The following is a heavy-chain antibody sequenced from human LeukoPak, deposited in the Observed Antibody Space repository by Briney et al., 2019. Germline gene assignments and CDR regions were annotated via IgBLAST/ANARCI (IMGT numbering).Heavy chain of an antibody. CDR2: INRSGST. Sequence: KPSETLSLTCAVYGGSFSGYYWSWIRQPPGKGLEWIGEINRSGSTNYNPSLKSRVTISVDTSKNQFSLKLSSVTAADTAVYYCARGDSPGIAAAGPPIYAFDIWGQGTMVTVSS. CDR1: GGSFSGYY. D-gene: IGHD6-13*01. V-gene: IGHV4-34*01. J-gene: IGHJ3*02. CDR3: ARGDSPGIAAAGPPIYAFDI.